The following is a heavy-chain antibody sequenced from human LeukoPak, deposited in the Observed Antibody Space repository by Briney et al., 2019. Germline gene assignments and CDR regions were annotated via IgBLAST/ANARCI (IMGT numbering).Heavy chain of an antibody. V-gene: IGHV3-30-3*01. CDR3: ARTSGYYFNYFDY. D-gene: IGHD3-22*01. Sequence: GGSLRLSCAASGFTFSSYAMHWVRQAPGKGLEWVAVISYDGSNKYYADSVKGRFTISRDNSKNTLYLQMNSLRAEDTAVYYCARTSGYYFNYFDYWGQGTLVTVSS. J-gene: IGHJ4*02. CDR2: ISYDGSNK. CDR1: GFTFSSYA.